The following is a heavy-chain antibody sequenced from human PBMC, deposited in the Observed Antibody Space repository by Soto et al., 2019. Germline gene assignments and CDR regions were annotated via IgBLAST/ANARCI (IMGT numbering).Heavy chain of an antibody. CDR2: MSGTGGST. CDR1: GFTFSSYA. D-gene: IGHD2-15*01. Sequence: GGSLRLSCAASGFTFSSYAMNWVRQAPGKGLEWVSAMSGTGGSTYYADSVKGRFTISRDNSKNTLYLQMDSLRAEDTAVYYCAKDWAFIVVVVAASLDAFDIWGQGTMVT. V-gene: IGHV3-23*01. CDR3: AKDWAFIVVVVAASLDAFDI. J-gene: IGHJ3*02.